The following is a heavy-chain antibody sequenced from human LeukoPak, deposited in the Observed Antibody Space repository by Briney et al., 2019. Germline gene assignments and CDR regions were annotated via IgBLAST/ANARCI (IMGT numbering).Heavy chain of an antibody. CDR3: ARDGYSYGPGRIDY. CDR1: GFTFSSYE. CDR2: ISSSGSTI. Sequence: GGSLRLSCAASGFTFSSYEMNWVRQAPGKGLEWVSYISSSGSTIYYADSVKGRFTISRDNAKSSLYLQMNSLRAEDTAVYYCARDGYSYGPGRIDYWGQGTLVTVSS. D-gene: IGHD5-18*01. J-gene: IGHJ4*02. V-gene: IGHV3-48*03.